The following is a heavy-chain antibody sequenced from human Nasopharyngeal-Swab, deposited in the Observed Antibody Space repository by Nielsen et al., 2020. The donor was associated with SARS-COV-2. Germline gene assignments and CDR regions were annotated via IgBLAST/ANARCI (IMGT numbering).Heavy chain of an antibody. CDR1: GFIFSGSS. Sequence: GECLKISCAASGFIFSGSSLHWVRQASGKGLEWIGRIRSRANSYATVYAASVKGRFTISRDDSNNTAYLQMNSLKTEDTAVYYCAGAKVDSSGSLFDYWGQGNLVTVSS. D-gene: IGHD3-22*01. J-gene: IGHJ4*02. CDR3: AGAKVDSSGSLFDY. CDR2: IRSRANSYAT. V-gene: IGHV3-73*01.